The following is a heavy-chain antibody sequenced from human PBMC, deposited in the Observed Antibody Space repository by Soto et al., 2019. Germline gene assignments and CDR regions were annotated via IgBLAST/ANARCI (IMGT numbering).Heavy chain of an antibody. Sequence: SETLSLTCAVYGGSFSGYYWSWIRQPPGKGLEWIGEINHSGSTNYNPSLKSRVTISVDTSKNQFSLKLSSVTAADTAVYYCARSVRLYYDFWSGYYGRGDYYCGMDVWGQGTTVT. V-gene: IGHV4-34*01. D-gene: IGHD3-3*01. CDR1: GGSFSGYY. CDR2: INHSGST. J-gene: IGHJ6*02. CDR3: ARSVRLYYDFWSGYYGRGDYYCGMDV.